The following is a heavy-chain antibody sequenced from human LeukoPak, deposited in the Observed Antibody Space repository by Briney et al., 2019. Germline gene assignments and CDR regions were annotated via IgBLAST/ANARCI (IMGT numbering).Heavy chain of an antibody. J-gene: IGHJ3*02. CDR3: AKENVAATSGAFDI. CDR1: GFTFDDYA. D-gene: IGHD2-15*01. Sequence: GRSLRLSCAASGFTFDDYAMHWVRQAPGKGLEWVSGISWNSGSIGYADSVKGRFTISRDNAKNSLCLQMNSLRAEDTALYYCAKENVAATSGAFDIWGQGTMVTVSS. V-gene: IGHV3-9*01. CDR2: ISWNSGSI.